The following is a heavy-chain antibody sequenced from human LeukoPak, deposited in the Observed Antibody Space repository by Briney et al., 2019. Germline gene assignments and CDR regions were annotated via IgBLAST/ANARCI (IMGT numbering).Heavy chain of an antibody. CDR1: GGSFSGYY. CDR3: ARGYRSSGYYYARNYYYGMDV. D-gene: IGHD3-22*01. V-gene: IGHV4-34*01. Sequence: SETLSLTCAVYGGSFSGYYWSWIRQPPGKGLEWIGEINHSGSTNYNPSLKSRVTISVDTSKNQFSLKLSCVTAADTAVYYCARGYRSSGYYYARNYYYGMDVWGQGTTVTVSS. J-gene: IGHJ6*02. CDR2: INHSGST.